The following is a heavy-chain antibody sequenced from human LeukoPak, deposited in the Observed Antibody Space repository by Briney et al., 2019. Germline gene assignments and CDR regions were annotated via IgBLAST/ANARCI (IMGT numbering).Heavy chain of an antibody. CDR3: ARELAGCSGGSCYFR. CDR1: GFIFSIYW. D-gene: IGHD2-15*01. J-gene: IGHJ4*02. CDR2: INSDGSST. Sequence: GGSLRLSCAASGFIFSIYWMHWVRQAPGKGLVWVSRINSDGSSTSYADSVKGRFTISRDNAKNTLYLQMNSLRAEDTAVYYCARELAGCSGGSCYFRWGQGTLVTVSS. V-gene: IGHV3-74*01.